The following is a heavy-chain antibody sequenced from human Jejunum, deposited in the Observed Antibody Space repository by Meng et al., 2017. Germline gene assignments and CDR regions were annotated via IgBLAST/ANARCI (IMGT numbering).Heavy chain of an antibody. V-gene: IGHV3-30*01. J-gene: IGHJ5*02. CDR1: GFDCHGYA. D-gene: IGHD3-22*01. Sequence: QGQLVESGGRVVLLWWSVRLSCDASGFDCHGYAMHCVRQAPGKGLEWVAGVSFDGTDTFYADSVKGRFTISRDNSKNTLFLQMNGLRAEDTAMYYCARSGGFSSEYPWGQGTLVTVSS. CDR2: VSFDGTDT. CDR3: ARSGGFSSEYP.